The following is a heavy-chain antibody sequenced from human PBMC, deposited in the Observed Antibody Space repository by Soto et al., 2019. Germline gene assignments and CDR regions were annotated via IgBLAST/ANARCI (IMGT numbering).Heavy chain of an antibody. CDR3: ARQPDYNILTGYFYYFAY. CDR1: GYSFTSYW. V-gene: IGHV5-51*01. J-gene: IGHJ4*02. Sequence: PGESLKISCKSSGYSFTSYWIGWVRQMPGKGLEWMCIIYPGDSDARYSPSFQGQVTISVDTSISTAYLQWTSLKASDTAMYYCARQPDYNILTGYFYYFAYGGQGTLVTVSS. D-gene: IGHD3-9*01. CDR2: IYPGDSDA.